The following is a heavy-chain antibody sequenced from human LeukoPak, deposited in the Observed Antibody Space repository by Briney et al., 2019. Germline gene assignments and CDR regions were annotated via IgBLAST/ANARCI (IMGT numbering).Heavy chain of an antibody. CDR2: IYYSGST. CDR3: ARGVVAAPRTFDY. Sequence: SETLSLTCTVSGGSISSSSYYWGWIRQPPGKGLEWIGSIYYSGSTYYNPSLKSRVTISVDTSKNQFSLKLSSVTAADTAVYYCARGVVAAPRTFDYWGQGTLVTVSS. V-gene: IGHV4-39*07. J-gene: IGHJ4*02. D-gene: IGHD2-15*01. CDR1: GGSISSSSYY.